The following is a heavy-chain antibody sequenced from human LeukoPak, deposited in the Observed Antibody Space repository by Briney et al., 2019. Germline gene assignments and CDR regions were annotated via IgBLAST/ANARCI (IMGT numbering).Heavy chain of an antibody. CDR1: GYTFTSYL. D-gene: IGHD1-1*01. CDR3: AREYPGTYNFDY. Sequence: ASVKVSCKASGYTFTSYLVHWVRRALGQGLEYMGILSPSGTYTAYAQKFRGSVTMTSDTCTSTVYMELSSLSSVDTAVYYCAREYPGTYNFDYWGQGTLVTVSS. V-gene: IGHV1-46*01. J-gene: IGHJ4*02. CDR2: LSPSGTYT.